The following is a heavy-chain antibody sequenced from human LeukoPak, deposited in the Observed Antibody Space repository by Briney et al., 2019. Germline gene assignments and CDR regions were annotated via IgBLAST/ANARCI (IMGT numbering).Heavy chain of an antibody. CDR3: ARGGSNSYFQH. Sequence: SQTLSLTCTVSGDSISSGGYYWSWIRQHPGKGLEWIGYIYYSGSTYYNPSLKSRVFIAVDTFENQFSLKLRSVTAADTAVYYCARGGSNSYFQHWGQGTLVTVSS. CDR1: GDSISSGGYY. CDR2: IYYSGST. D-gene: IGHD1-26*01. V-gene: IGHV4-31*03. J-gene: IGHJ1*01.